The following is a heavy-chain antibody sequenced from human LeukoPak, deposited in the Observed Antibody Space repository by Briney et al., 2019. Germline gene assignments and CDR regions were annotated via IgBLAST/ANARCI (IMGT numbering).Heavy chain of an antibody. CDR1: GFTFSTNY. V-gene: IGHV3-53*01. CDR2: IYAGGAA. CDR3: ARSTSYHFDS. D-gene: IGHD2-2*01. J-gene: IGHJ4*02. Sequence: PRGSLRLSCAASGFTFSTNYLSWVRQAPGKGLEWVSVIYAGGAAYYADYVKGRFTISRDTSNNTLILQMHSLGVEDTAVYYCARSTSYHFDSWGQGTLVTVSS.